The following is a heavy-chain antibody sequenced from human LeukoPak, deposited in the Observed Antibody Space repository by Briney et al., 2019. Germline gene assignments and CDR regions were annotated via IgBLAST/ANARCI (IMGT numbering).Heavy chain of an antibody. CDR1: GGSTSSGGYY. CDR3: ARQGLETYYYDSSGYYPDY. D-gene: IGHD3-22*01. V-gene: IGHV4-31*03. CDR2: IYYSGST. J-gene: IGHJ4*02. Sequence: SQTLSLTCTVSGGSTSSGGYYWSWIRQHPGKGLEWIGYIYYSGSTYYNPSLKSRVTISVDTSKNQFSLKLSSVTAADTAVYYCARQGLETYYYDSSGYYPDYWGQGTLVTVSS.